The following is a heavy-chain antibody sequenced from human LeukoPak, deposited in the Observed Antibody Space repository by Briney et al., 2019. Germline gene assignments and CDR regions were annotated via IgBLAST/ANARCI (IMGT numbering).Heavy chain of an antibody. Sequence: PSQTLSLTCTVSGGSIRSGGYYWSWIRQHPGKGLEWIGYIYYSGSTYYNPSLKSRVTISVDTSKNQFSLKLSSVTAADTAVYYCVRGAFSSSYKYYFDYWGQGTLVTVSS. CDR3: VRGAFSSSYKYYFDY. CDR1: GGSIRSGGYY. CDR2: IYYSGST. J-gene: IGHJ4*02. D-gene: IGHD6-6*01. V-gene: IGHV4-31*03.